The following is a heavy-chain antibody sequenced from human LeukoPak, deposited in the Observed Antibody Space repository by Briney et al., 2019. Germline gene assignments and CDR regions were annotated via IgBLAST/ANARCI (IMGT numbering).Heavy chain of an antibody. CDR3: ASLFEPYYYDSSGYLDY. Sequence: GGSLRLSCAASGFTFSTFAMHWVRQAPGKGLEWVSSISSSSSYIYYADSVKGRFTISRDNAKNSLYLQMNSLRAEDTAVYYCASLFEPYYYDSSGYLDYWGQGTLVTVSS. CDR2: ISSSSSYI. D-gene: IGHD3-22*01. J-gene: IGHJ4*02. V-gene: IGHV3-21*01. CDR1: GFTFSTFA.